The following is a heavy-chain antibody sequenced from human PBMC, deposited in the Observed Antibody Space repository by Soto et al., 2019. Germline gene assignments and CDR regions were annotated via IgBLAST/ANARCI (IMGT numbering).Heavy chain of an antibody. J-gene: IGHJ6*03. CDR1: GYTFTSYG. D-gene: IGHD2-8*01. CDR3: ARGTIVLMVYAILGYYYYYMDV. Sequence: QVQLVQSGAEVKKPGASVKVSCKASGYTFTSYGISWVRQAPGQGLEWMGWISAYNGNTNYAQKLQGRVTMTTDTSTITAYMELRSLRSDDTAVYYCARGTIVLMVYAILGYYYYYMDVWGKGTTVTVSS. V-gene: IGHV1-18*01. CDR2: ISAYNGNT.